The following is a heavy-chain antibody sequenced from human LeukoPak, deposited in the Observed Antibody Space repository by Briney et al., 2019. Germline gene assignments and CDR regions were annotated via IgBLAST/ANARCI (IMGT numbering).Heavy chain of an antibody. CDR2: FGPEDGET. J-gene: IGHJ4*02. V-gene: IGHV1-24*01. CDR3: ATDHPKYCSSTSCYSFDY. CDR1: GYTLTELS. Sequence: GASVKVSCKVSGYTLTELSMHWVRQAPGKGLEWMGGFGPEDGETIYAQKFQGRVTMTEDTSTDTAYMELSSLRSEDTAVYYCATDHPKYCSSTSCYSFDYWGQGTLVTVSS. D-gene: IGHD2-2*01.